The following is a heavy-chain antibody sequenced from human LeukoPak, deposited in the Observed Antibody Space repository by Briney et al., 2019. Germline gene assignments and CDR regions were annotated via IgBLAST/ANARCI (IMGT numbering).Heavy chain of an antibody. Sequence: GGSLRLSCAASGFTFDDHAMHWARQAPGKGLEWVSLISWDGGSTYYADSVKGRFTISRDNSKNSLYLQMNSLRAEDTALYYCAKVEKSDRGYSYGYGGIDYWGQGTLVTVSS. V-gene: IGHV3-43D*03. CDR1: GFTFDDHA. D-gene: IGHD5-18*01. CDR2: ISWDGGST. J-gene: IGHJ4*02. CDR3: AKVEKSDRGYSYGYGGIDY.